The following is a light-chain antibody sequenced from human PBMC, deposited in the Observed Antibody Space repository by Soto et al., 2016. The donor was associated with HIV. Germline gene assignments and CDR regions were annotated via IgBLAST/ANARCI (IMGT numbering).Light chain of an antibody. CDR3: QQYNSYWT. V-gene: IGKV1-5*03. CDR2: KAS. Sequence: DIQMTQSPSTLSAFIGDRATITCRASQDISRWLAWYQQKPGKAPKLLIYKASTLESGVPSRFSGSGSGTEFTLTISRLQPDDLATYYCQQYNSYWTFGQGTKVEMK. CDR1: QDISRW. J-gene: IGKJ1*01.